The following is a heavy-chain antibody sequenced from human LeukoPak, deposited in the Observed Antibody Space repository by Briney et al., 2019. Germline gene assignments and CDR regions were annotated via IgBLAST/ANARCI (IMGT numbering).Heavy chain of an antibody. V-gene: IGHV4-59*01. J-gene: IGHJ4*02. D-gene: IGHD3-22*01. Sequence: KPSETLSLTCTVSGGSISSYYWSWLRQPPGKGLEWIGYIYYSGSTNYNPSLKSRVTISVDTSKNQFSLKLSSVTAADTAVYYCARGVDSSGYYSPFDYWGQGTLVTVSS. CDR1: GGSISSYY. CDR2: IYYSGST. CDR3: ARGVDSSGYYSPFDY.